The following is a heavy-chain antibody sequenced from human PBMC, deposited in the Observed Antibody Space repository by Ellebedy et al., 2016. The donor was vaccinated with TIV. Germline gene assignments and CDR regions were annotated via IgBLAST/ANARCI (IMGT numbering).Heavy chain of an antibody. CDR2: LMPIFGP. J-gene: IGHJ4*02. CDR3: ARDYGAKSYFES. V-gene: IGHV1-69*13. D-gene: IGHD4/OR15-4a*01. Sequence: AASVKVSCKASGGTDRSHAFSWVRQAPGQGLEWMGGLMPIFGPNYAQKLQGRVTITADESTSTAYMELSSLTSEDTAVYFCARDYGAKSYFESWGQGTLVTVSS. CDR1: GGTDRSHA.